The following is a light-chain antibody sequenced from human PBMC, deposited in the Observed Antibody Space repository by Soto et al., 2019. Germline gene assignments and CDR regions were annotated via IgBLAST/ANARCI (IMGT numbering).Light chain of an antibody. CDR2: YDS. Sequence: SYELTQPPSVSVAPGKKARITCGGNIIGSKSVHWYQQKPGQAPVLVIYYDSDRPSGIPERFSGSNSGNTATLTISRVEAGDEADYYCQVWDSSSDHPVFGGGTKLTVL. CDR1: IIGSKS. CDR3: QVWDSSSDHPV. V-gene: IGLV3-21*04. J-gene: IGLJ3*02.